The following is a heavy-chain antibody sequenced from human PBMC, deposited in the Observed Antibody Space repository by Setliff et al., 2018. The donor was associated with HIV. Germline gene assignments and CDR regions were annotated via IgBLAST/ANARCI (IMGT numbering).Heavy chain of an antibody. Sequence: PSETLSLTCTVSDSGTYYWSWIRQPAGKGLEWIGRVSSRGDTNYNPSLKSRVTMSVDTSKNQFSLKLSSVTAADTAVYYCAREYGSGSYNWFDPWGQGTLVTVSS. CDR2: VSSRGDT. D-gene: IGHD3-10*01. J-gene: IGHJ5*02. V-gene: IGHV4-4*07. CDR3: AREYGSGSYNWFDP. CDR1: DSGTYY.